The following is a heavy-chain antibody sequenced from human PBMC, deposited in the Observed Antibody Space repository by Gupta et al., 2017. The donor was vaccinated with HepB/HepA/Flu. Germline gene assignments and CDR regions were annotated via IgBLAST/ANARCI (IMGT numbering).Heavy chain of an antibody. CDR1: GGSISRGDYY. V-gene: IGHV4-30-4*01. Sequence: PSQTLSLTCTVSGGSISRGDYYWSWIRQPPGKGLEWIGYIYYSGSTYYNPSLKSRVTISVDTSKNQFSLKLSSVTAADTAVYYCARLTDFWSCYLYDYWGQGTLVTVSS. J-gene: IGHJ4*02. CDR2: IYYSGST. D-gene: IGHD3-3*01. CDR3: ARLTDFWSCYLYDY.